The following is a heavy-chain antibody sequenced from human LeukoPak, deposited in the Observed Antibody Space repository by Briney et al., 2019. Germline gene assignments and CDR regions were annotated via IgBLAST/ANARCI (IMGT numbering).Heavy chain of an antibody. CDR3: ARGLRGYSYPRSYYYYYMDV. CDR2: INHSGST. Sequence: SETLSLTCAVYGGSFSGYYWSWIRQPPGKGLEWIGEINHSGSTNYNPSLKSRVTISVDTSKNQFSLKLSSVTAAGTAVYYCARGLRGYSYPRSYYYYYMDVWGKGTTVTVSS. J-gene: IGHJ6*03. D-gene: IGHD5-18*01. V-gene: IGHV4-34*01. CDR1: GGSFSGYY.